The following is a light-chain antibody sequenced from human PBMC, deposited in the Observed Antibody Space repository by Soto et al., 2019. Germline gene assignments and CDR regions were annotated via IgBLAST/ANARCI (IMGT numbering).Light chain of an antibody. J-gene: IGKJ3*01. Sequence: EIVLTQSPATLSLSPGERATLSCRASQSVSSYLAWYQQKPGQAPRLLIYDASNRATGIPARFSGSGSGTDFTLTISCLEPEDFAVYYCQQRSNWPFTFGPVTKVDIK. CDR1: QSVSSY. CDR2: DAS. CDR3: QQRSNWPFT. V-gene: IGKV3-11*01.